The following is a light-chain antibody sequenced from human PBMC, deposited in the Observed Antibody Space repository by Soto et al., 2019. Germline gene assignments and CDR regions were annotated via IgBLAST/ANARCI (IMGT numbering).Light chain of an antibody. V-gene: IGLV2-14*01. J-gene: IGLJ1*01. CDR3: SSHAGSSAFYV. CDR2: EVT. CDR1: SSDIGAHDY. Sequence: ALTQPASVSGSPGQSITISCTGTSSDIGAHDYVSWYQQYPGRVPKLLIHEVTNRSSGVSDRFSGSKSGNTASLTISGLQTEDEADYYCSSHAGSSAFYVFGTGTKVTVL.